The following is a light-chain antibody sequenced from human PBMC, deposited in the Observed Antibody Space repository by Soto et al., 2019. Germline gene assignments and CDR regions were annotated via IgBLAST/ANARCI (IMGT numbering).Light chain of an antibody. CDR1: SSNIGAGYD. V-gene: IGLV1-40*01. J-gene: IGLJ2*01. Sequence: QSVLTQPPSLSGAPGQRVTISCTGSSSNIGAGYDVHWYQQLPGTAPRVLIYDNNSRPSGVPDRFSGSKSGTSASLAITGLQAEDEADYYCHSYDVSLSGPVFGGGTKVTAL. CDR2: DNN. CDR3: HSYDVSLSGPV.